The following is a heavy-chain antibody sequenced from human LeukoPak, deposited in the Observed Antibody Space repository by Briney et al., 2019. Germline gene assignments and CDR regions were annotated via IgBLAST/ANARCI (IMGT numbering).Heavy chain of an antibody. CDR2: INHSGST. CDR3: ARRRGGGAFDI. V-gene: IGHV4-34*01. J-gene: IGHJ3*02. Sequence: SETLSLTCAVYGGSFSGYYWSWIRQPPGKGLEWIGEINHSGSTNYNPSLKSRVTISVDTSKNQFSLKLSSVTAADTAVYYCARRRGGGAFDIWGQGTMVTVSS. D-gene: IGHD3-10*01. CDR1: GGSFSGYY.